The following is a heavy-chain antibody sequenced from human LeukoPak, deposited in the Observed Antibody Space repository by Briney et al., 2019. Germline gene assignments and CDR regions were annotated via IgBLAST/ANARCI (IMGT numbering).Heavy chain of an antibody. CDR1: GFTFSSYG. D-gene: IGHD3-22*01. J-gene: IGHJ6*02. Sequence: GRSLRLSCAASGFTFSSYGMHWVRQAPGKGLEWVAVISYDGSNKYYADSVKGRFTISRDNSKNTLYLQMNSLRAEDTAVYYCAKDRFDSNLWYYYYGMDVWGQGTTVTVSS. V-gene: IGHV3-30*18. CDR3: AKDRFDSNLWYYYYGMDV. CDR2: ISYDGSNK.